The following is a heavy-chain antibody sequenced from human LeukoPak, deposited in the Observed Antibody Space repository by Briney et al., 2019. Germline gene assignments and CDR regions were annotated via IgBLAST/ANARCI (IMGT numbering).Heavy chain of an antibody. CDR3: ARGRSYYYGSGSYS. D-gene: IGHD3-10*01. J-gene: IGHJ5*02. CDR2: INHSGST. Sequence: SETLSLTCAVYSGSFSGYYWSWIRQPPGKGLEWIGEINHSGSTNYNPSLKSRVTISVDTSKNQFSLKLSSVTAADTAVYYCARGRSYYYGSGSYSWGQGTLVTVSS. CDR1: SGSFSGYY. V-gene: IGHV4-34*01.